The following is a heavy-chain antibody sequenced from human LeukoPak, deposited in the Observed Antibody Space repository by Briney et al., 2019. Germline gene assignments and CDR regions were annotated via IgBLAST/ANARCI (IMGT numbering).Heavy chain of an antibody. Sequence: ASVKVSCKASGYTFTSYDINWVRQATGQGLEWMGWMNPNSGNTGYAQKFQGRVTITRNTSVSTAYMELSSLRSEDTAVYYCARGGIGTYYYDSSRMDVWGKGTTVTVSS. J-gene: IGHJ6*03. CDR2: MNPNSGNT. CDR1: GYTFTSYD. CDR3: ARGGIGTYYYDSSRMDV. V-gene: IGHV1-8*03. D-gene: IGHD3-22*01.